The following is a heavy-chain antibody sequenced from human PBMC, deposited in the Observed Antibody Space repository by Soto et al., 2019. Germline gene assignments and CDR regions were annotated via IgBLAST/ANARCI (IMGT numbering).Heavy chain of an antibody. V-gene: IGHV1-46*01. CDR2: INPSDGTS. J-gene: IGHJ4*01. D-gene: IGHD3-22*01. CDR1: GYSLTGYY. CDR3: AREGSGSYLVL. Sequence: ASVKVSCKASGYSLTGYYIHWVRQAPGQGLEWMGRINPSDGTSAYTQQFQGRFFMTRDTSTSTVFMELNSLKSQDTALYFCAREGSGSYLVLWGQGTLVTVSS.